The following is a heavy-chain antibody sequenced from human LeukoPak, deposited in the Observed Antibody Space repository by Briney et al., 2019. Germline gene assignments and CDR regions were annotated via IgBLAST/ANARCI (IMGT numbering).Heavy chain of an antibody. CDR2: IYSGGST. CDR1: GFTVSGNY. Sequence: GGSLRLSCAASGFTVSGNYMSWVRQAPGKGLEWVSVIYSGGSTYYADSVKGRFTISRDNSKNTLYLQMNSLRAEDTAVYYCARIYGSGSYYEAPFDYWGQGTLVTVSS. D-gene: IGHD3-10*01. CDR3: ARIYGSGSYYEAPFDY. J-gene: IGHJ4*02. V-gene: IGHV3-66*01.